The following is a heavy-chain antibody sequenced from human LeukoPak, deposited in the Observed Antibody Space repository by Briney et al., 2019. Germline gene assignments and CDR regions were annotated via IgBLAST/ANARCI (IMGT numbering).Heavy chain of an antibody. Sequence: PGGSLRLSCAASGFTFSSYGMHWVRQAPGKGLEWVAFIRYDGSNKYYADSVKGRFTISRDNSKNTLYLQMNSLRAEDTAVYYCAKAYGSGSYGPIDAFDIWGQGTMVTVSS. CDR2: IRYDGSNK. CDR3: AKAYGSGSYGPIDAFDI. CDR1: GFTFSSYG. J-gene: IGHJ3*02. V-gene: IGHV3-30*02. D-gene: IGHD3-10*01.